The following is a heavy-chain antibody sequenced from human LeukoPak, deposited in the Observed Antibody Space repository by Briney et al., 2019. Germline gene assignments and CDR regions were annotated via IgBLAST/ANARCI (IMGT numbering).Heavy chain of an antibody. CDR3: ARRRDFIDY. V-gene: IGHV3-11*01. CDR1: GFTLSDYY. Sequence: PGGSLRPSCAASGFTLSDYYMSWIRQAPGKGLEWVSYSSSSGSTIYYADSVKGRFAISRDNAKNSLYLQMNSLRAEDTAVYYCARRRDFIDYWGQGTLVTVSS. D-gene: IGHD3/OR15-3a*01. J-gene: IGHJ4*02. CDR2: SSSSGSTI.